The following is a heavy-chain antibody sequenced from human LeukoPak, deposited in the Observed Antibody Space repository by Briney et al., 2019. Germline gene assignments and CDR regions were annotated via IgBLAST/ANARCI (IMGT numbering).Heavy chain of an antibody. CDR3: ARDKSAGAETGSSFYY. D-gene: IGHD3-10*01. V-gene: IGHV3-7*03. CDR1: GFTFSNYW. Sequence: GGSLRLSCAASGFTFSNYWMTWVRQAPGKGLGWVASIKQDGSEKYYVDSVKGRFTFSRDNAKNSLYLQMDSLRAEDTAVYYCARDKSAGAETGSSFYYWGQGALVTVSS. J-gene: IGHJ4*02. CDR2: IKQDGSEK.